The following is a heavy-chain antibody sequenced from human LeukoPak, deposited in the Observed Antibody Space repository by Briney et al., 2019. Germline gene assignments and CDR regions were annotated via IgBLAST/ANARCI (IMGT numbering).Heavy chain of an antibody. D-gene: IGHD1-26*01. V-gene: IGHV4-34*01. CDR1: GGSFSGYY. J-gene: IGHJ5*02. CDR3: ARVGATTRWFDP. Sequence: SETLSLTCAVYGGSFSGYYWSWIRQPPGKGLEWIGEINHSGSTNYNPSLKSRVTISVDTSKNQFSLKLTSVTAADTALYYCARVGATTRWFDPWGQGTLVTVSS. CDR2: INHSGST.